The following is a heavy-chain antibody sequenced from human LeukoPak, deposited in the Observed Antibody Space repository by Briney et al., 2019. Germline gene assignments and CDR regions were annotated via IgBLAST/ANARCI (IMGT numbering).Heavy chain of an antibody. Sequence: ASVKVSCKASGYTFTSYGISWVRQAPGQGLEWMGWISAYNGNTNYAQKVQGRVTMTTDTSTNTAYMELRSLRSDDTAVYYCARTNDFQGRDYFDYWGQGTLLTVSS. CDR1: GYTFTSYG. J-gene: IGHJ4*02. CDR3: ARTNDFQGRDYFDY. V-gene: IGHV1-18*01. D-gene: IGHD1-1*01. CDR2: ISAYNGNT.